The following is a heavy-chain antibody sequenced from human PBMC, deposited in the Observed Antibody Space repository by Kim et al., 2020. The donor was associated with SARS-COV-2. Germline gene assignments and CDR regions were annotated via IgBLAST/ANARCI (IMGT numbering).Heavy chain of an antibody. CDR3: ARAPWRLPDY. J-gene: IGHJ4*02. CDR1: GGSITNYF. V-gene: IGHV4-59*13. Sequence: SETLSLTCTVSGGSITNYFWSWIRQPPGKGLEWIGHIYYSGSTNYNPSLKSRVTISVDTSKNQFSLKLSSVTAADTAVYYCARAPWRLPDYCGQGSLVT. D-gene: IGHD6-25*01. CDR2: IYYSGST.